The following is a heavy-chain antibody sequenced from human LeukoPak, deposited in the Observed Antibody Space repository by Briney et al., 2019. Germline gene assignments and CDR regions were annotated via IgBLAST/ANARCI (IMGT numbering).Heavy chain of an antibody. J-gene: IGHJ6*02. CDR3: ARVGAVAPYGMDV. D-gene: IGHD6-19*01. CDR1: GGSISSSNW. Sequence: SETLPLTCAVSGGSISSSNWWSWVRQPPGKGLEWIGEIYHSGSTNYNPSLKSRVTISVDKSKNQFSLKLSSVTAADTAVYYCARVGAVAPYGMDVWGQGTTVTVSS. CDR2: IYHSGST. V-gene: IGHV4-4*02.